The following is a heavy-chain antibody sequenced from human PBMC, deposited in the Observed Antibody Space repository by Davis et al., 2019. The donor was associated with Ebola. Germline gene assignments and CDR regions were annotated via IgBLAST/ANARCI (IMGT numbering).Heavy chain of an antibody. J-gene: IGHJ5*02. D-gene: IGHD6-13*01. CDR1: GGSISSGGYS. Sequence: LTLSCAVSGGSISSGGYSWSWIRQPPGKGLEWIGYIYHSGSTYYNPSLKSRVTISVDRSKNQFSLKLSSVTAADTAVYYCARGKPFGSSFWFDPWGQGTLVTVSS. CDR3: ARGKPFGSSFWFDP. CDR2: IYHSGST. V-gene: IGHV4-30-2*01.